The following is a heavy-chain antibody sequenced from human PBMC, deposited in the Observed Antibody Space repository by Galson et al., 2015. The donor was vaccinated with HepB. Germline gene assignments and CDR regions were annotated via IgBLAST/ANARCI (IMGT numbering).Heavy chain of an antibody. Sequence: CAASGFTFSSYEMNWVRQAPAKGLEWVSYISSSGSNIYYADSVKGRFTISRDNGKNSLYLQMNSLRAEDTAVYYCARNYDSSGYLNWFDPWGQGTLVTVSS. D-gene: IGHD3-22*01. CDR3: ARNYDSSGYLNWFDP. J-gene: IGHJ5*02. V-gene: IGHV3-48*03. CDR2: ISSSGSNI. CDR1: GFTFSSYE.